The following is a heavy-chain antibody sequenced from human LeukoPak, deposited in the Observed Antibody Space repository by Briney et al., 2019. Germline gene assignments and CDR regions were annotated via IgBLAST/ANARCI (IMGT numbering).Heavy chain of an antibody. CDR3: AREAYRGYYYYGMDV. CDR2: IIPIFGTA. V-gene: IGHV1-69*13. Sequence: SVKVSCKASGGTFSSYAISWVRQAPGQGLEWMGGIIPIFGTANYAQKFQGRVTITADESTSTAYMELSSLRSEDTAVYYCAREAYRGYYYYGMDVWGQGTTVTVSS. CDR1: GGTFSSYA. D-gene: IGHD1-26*01. J-gene: IGHJ6*02.